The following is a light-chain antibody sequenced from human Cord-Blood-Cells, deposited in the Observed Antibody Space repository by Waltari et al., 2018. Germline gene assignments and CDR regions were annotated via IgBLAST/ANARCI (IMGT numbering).Light chain of an antibody. CDR2: GAA. J-gene: IGKJ2*03. Sequence: EIVMTQSPATLSVPPGERATLSCRASQSVSSNLAWYRQQPGQAPRLLIYGAATRATGIPSRFSGIVSGTEFTLNISSLQSEDFAVYYCQQYNNWPPYSFGQGTKLEIK. CDR3: QQYNNWPPYS. CDR1: QSVSSN. V-gene: IGKV3-15*01.